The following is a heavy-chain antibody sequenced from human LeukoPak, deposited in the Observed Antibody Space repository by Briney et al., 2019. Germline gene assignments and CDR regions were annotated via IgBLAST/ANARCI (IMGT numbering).Heavy chain of an antibody. CDR3: TTGIRGD. V-gene: IGHV3-15*01. Sequence: GGSLRLSCAASGFFVSNAWMTWVRQAPGKGLEWVGRIRSKTDGGTTDYAAPVKGRFTISRDDSNNTLYLQMNSLKAEDTAVYYCTTGIRGDWGQGTLVTVSS. J-gene: IGHJ4*02. CDR1: GFFVSNAW. D-gene: IGHD2/OR15-2a*01. CDR2: IRSKTDGGTT.